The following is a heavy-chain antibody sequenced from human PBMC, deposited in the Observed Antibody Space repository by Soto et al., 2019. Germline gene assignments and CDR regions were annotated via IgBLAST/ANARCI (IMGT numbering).Heavy chain of an antibody. J-gene: IGHJ4*02. D-gene: IGHD4-17*01. CDR2: ISYEGSIK. CDR1: GFTFSRFG. V-gene: IGHV3-30*18. Sequence: QVQLVESGGGVVQPGRSLRLSCAASGFTFSRFGMHWVRQAPGKGLEWVALISYEGSIKYYAEYVKGRFTISRDNSKNTLYLQMNSLRTDDTAVYYCAKYVGETTVVPSFDDWGQGTLVTVSS. CDR3: AKYVGETTVVPSFDD.